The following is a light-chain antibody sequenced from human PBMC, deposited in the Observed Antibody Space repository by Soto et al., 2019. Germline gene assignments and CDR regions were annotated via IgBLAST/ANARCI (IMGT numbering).Light chain of an antibody. V-gene: IGKV2-28*01. CDR2: GAS. CDR3: QQYGSSPKT. Sequence: DIVMTQSPLSLPVIPGEPASISCRSSQSLLHSNGYTYFDWYLQKPGQSPQLLIYGASSRATGIPDRFSGSGSGTDFTLTISRLEPEDFAVYYCQQYGSSPKTFGQGTKVEIK. J-gene: IGKJ1*01. CDR1: QSLLHSNGYTY.